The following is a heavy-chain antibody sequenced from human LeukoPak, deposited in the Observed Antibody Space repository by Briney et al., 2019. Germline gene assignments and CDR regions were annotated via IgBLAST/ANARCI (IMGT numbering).Heavy chain of an antibody. D-gene: IGHD3-22*01. V-gene: IGHV4-31*03. CDR3: ATRATGYYDSSGSPDY. Sequence: SETLSLTCTVSGGSIRNSNYYWGWIRQPPGKGLEWIGYIYYSGSTYYNPSLKSRVTISVDTSKNQFSLKLSSVTAADTAVYYCATRATGYYDSSGSPDYWGQGTLVTVSS. J-gene: IGHJ4*02. CDR2: IYYSGST. CDR1: GGSIRNSNYY.